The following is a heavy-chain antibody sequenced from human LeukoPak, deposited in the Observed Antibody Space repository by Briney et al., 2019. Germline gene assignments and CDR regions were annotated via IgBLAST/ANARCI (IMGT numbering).Heavy chain of an antibody. CDR2: ISTYNGDT. CDR1: GYTFTSYG. CDR3: ARDRGYCSSTSCYGGAFDY. D-gene: IGHD2-2*01. Sequence: ASVKVSCKASGYTFTSYGISWVRQAPGQGLEWMGWISTYNGDTNYAQKLQGRVTMTTDTSTNTAYMELRSLRSDDTAVYYCARDRGYCSSTSCYGGAFDYWGQGTLVTVSS. V-gene: IGHV1-18*01. J-gene: IGHJ4*02.